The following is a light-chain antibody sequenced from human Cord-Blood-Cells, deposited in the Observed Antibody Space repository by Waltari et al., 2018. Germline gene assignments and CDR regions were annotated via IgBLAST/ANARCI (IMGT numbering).Light chain of an antibody. CDR1: QSGDKY. CDR3: QAWDSSTYV. Sequence: SYDLTQQPSVSVSPGQTASITCPGDQSGDKYSCWYQKKPGQPPVLVIYQDSKRPSGIPERFSGSNSGNTATLTISGTQAMDEADYYCQAWDSSTYVFGTGTKVTVL. V-gene: IGLV3-1*01. CDR2: QDS. J-gene: IGLJ1*01.